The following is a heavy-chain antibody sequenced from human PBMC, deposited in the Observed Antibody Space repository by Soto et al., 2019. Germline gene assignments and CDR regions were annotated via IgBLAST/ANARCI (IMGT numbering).Heavy chain of an antibody. CDR2: ISGSGGST. CDR3: AKGIVLMVYAIGYYFDY. Sequence: GGSLRLSCAASGFTFSSYAMSWVRQAPGKGLEWVSAISGSGGSTYYADSVKGRFTISRDNSKNTLYLQMNSLRAEDTAVYYCAKGIVLMVYAIGYYFDYWGQGTLVTVSS. CDR1: GFTFSSYA. D-gene: IGHD2-8*01. V-gene: IGHV3-23*01. J-gene: IGHJ4*02.